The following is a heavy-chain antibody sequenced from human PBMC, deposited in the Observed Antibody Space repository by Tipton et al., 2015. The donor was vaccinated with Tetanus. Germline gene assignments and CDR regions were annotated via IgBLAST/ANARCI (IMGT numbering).Heavy chain of an antibody. V-gene: IGHV4-39*01. CDR2: IYYSGST. CDR1: GGSISSSSYY. J-gene: IGHJ4*02. CDR3: ARLDMAAAGPHPKYYFDY. Sequence: TLSLTCTVSGGSISSSSYYWGWIRQPPGKGLEWIGSIYYSGSTYYNPSLKSRVTISVDTSKNQFSLKLSSVTAADTAVYYCARLDMAAAGPHPKYYFDYWGQGTLVTVSS. D-gene: IGHD6-13*01.